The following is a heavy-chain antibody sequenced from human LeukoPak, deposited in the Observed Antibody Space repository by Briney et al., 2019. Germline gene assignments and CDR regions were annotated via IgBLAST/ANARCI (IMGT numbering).Heavy chain of an antibody. CDR1: GFTVSSNY. D-gene: IGHD4-17*01. Sequence: GGSLRLSCAASGFTVSSNYINWVRQAPGKGLEWVSIIYSGGTTYYADSVKGRFTISRDNSKNTLYLQMYSLRAEDTAVYYCARVLWNGDYPRFDYWGQGTLVTVSS. J-gene: IGHJ4*02. CDR2: IYSGGTT. CDR3: ARVLWNGDYPRFDY. V-gene: IGHV3-53*01.